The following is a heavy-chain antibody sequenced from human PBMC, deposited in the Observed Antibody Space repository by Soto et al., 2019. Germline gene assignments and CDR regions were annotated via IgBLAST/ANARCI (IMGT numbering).Heavy chain of an antibody. J-gene: IGHJ6*02. D-gene: IGHD2-8*01. Sequence: SETLSLTCTVSGDSISSGGYYWSWIRQHPGKGLEWIGYIYYSGSTYYNPSLKSRVIISVDTSKNQFSLKLSSVTAADTAVYYCARRGYCTNGVCYYGMDVWGQGTTVTVSS. V-gene: IGHV4-31*03. CDR3: ARRGYCTNGVCYYGMDV. CDR1: GDSISSGGYY. CDR2: IYYSGST.